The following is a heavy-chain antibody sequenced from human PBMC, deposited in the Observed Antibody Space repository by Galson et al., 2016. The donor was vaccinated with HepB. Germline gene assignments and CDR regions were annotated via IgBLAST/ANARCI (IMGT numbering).Heavy chain of an antibody. D-gene: IGHD3-22*01. CDR2: ITAGGNTI. J-gene: IGHJ3*01. Sequence: SLRLSCAASEFSFRSYSMNWVRQAPGKGLEWLSSITAGGNTIYYADSVKGRFTISRDNAKSSLYLQMNSLRDDDTAVYFCARAGVAYETSGYFYGQLDYWGQGTTVTVSS. V-gene: IGHV3-48*02. CDR1: EFSFRSYS. CDR3: ARAGVAYETSGYFYGQLDY.